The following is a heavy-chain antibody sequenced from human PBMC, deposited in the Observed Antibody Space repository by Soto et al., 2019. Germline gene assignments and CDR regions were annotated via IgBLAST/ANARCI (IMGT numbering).Heavy chain of an antibody. V-gene: IGHV4-59*08. CDR2: IYYRGRT. J-gene: IGHJ4*02. D-gene: IGHD1-26*01. Sequence: SETLSLTCTVSGGSISSYYWSWIRQPPGKGLEWIGYIYYRGRTKYKPSLKSRENISVNTSKNQFSLKLSYVTAADTAVYYCARRYGGNLDYWGQGTLVTVSS. CDR3: ARRYGGNLDY. CDR1: GGSISSYY.